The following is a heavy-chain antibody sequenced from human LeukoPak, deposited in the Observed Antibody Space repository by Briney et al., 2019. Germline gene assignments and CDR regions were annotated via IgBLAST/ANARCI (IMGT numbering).Heavy chain of an antibody. Sequence: SETLSLTCAVSGGSISSGGYSWSWIRQPPGKGLEWIGYIYHSGSTYYNPSLKSRVTISVDRSKNQFSLKLNSVTAADTAVYYCARDAGVGYFDYWGQGTLVTVSS. J-gene: IGHJ4*02. CDR1: GGSISSGGYS. CDR3: ARDAGVGYFDY. V-gene: IGHV4-30-2*01. CDR2: IYHSGST. D-gene: IGHD1-26*01.